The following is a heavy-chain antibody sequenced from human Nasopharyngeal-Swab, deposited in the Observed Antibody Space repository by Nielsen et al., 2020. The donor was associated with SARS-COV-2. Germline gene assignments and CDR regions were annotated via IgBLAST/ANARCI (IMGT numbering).Heavy chain of an antibody. CDR2: IYYSGST. V-gene: IGHV4-59*06. D-gene: IGHD6-19*01. CDR1: GVSISSYY. Sequence: SETLSLTCTVSGVSISSYYWSWIRQHPGKGLEWIGYIYYSGSTYYNPSLKSRVTISVDTSKNQFSLKLSSVTAADTAVYYCASNSGWPDYFDYWGQGTLVTVSS. J-gene: IGHJ4*02. CDR3: ASNSGWPDYFDY.